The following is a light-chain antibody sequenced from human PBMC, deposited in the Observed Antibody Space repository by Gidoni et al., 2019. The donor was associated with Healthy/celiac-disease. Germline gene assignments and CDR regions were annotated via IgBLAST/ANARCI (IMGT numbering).Light chain of an antibody. CDR2: KES. CDR3: QQYNSYTT. V-gene: IGKV1-5*03. Sequence: DLQMTQSPSTLSASVGDRVTITCRVSQSISSWLAWYQKKPGKAPTLLIYKESSLESGVPSRCSGSGSGTEFTLTISSLQTDDCATYYCQQYNSYTTCXQXTKVEIK. CDR1: QSISSW. J-gene: IGKJ1*01.